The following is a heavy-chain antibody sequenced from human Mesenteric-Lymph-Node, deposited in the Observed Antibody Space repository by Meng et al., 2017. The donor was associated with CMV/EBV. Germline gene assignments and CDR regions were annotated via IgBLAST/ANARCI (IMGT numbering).Heavy chain of an antibody. Sequence: GESLKISCAASGFTFDDYAMHWVRQAPGKGLEWVSLISWDGDSTYYADSVKGRFTISRDNSKNSLYMQMNSLRAEDTALYYCAKDLTRAGLYYFDYWGQGTLVTVSS. V-gene: IGHV3-43D*03. CDR1: GFTFDDYA. CDR3: AKDLTRAGLYYFDY. J-gene: IGHJ4*02. CDR2: ISWDGDST. D-gene: IGHD6-13*01.